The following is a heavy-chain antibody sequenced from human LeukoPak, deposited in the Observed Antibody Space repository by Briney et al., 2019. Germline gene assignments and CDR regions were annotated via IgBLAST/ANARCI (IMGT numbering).Heavy chain of an antibody. J-gene: IGHJ4*02. CDR2: FDPEDGET. V-gene: IGHV1-24*01. CDR1: GYTLTELS. D-gene: IGHD2-2*01. CDR3: ATNALGYCSSTSCFFDY. Sequence: ASVKVYCKVSGYTLTELSMHWVRQAPGKGLEWMGGFDPEDGETIYAQKFQGRVTMTEDTSTDTAYMELSSLRSEDTAVYYCATNALGYCSSTSCFFDYWGQGTLVTVSS.